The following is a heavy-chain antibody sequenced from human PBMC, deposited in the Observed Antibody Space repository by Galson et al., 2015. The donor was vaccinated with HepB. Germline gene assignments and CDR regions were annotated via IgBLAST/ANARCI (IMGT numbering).Heavy chain of an antibody. CDR1: GFTFSSCA. V-gene: IGHV3-30*04. J-gene: IGHJ6*02. Sequence: SLRLSCAASGFTFSSCAMHWVRQAPGKGLEWVAVISYDGSNKYYADSVKGRFTISRDNSKNTLYLQMNSLRAEDTAVYYCAAPRGSGRIYYYYYGMDVWGQGTTVTVSS. CDR2: ISYDGSNK. CDR3: AAPRGSGRIYYYYYGMDV. D-gene: IGHD3-10*01.